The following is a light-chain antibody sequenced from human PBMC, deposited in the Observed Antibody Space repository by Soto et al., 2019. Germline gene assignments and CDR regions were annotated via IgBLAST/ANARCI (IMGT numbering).Light chain of an antibody. J-gene: IGKJ4*01. CDR3: QQVKSYPRT. V-gene: IGKV1-9*01. CDR1: QAITNN. CDR2: EES. Sequence: DIHLTQSPSSLSASVGDRVTITCRASQAITNNLAWYQQKPGNPPRLLIYEESTLHSGVPSRFSGRKVGTQFILTIDSLQPEDFATYYCQQVKSYPRTFGGGTKAEIQ.